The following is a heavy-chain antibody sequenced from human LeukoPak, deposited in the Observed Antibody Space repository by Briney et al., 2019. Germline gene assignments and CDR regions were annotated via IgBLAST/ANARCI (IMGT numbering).Heavy chain of an antibody. J-gene: IGHJ6*03. V-gene: IGHV4-39*07. D-gene: IGHD6-13*01. CDR3: AGLPAAGTRKSYYYYYYMDV. Sequence: SETLSLTCIVSDGSISSNFAYWGWIRQPPGKGLEWIGSISYTGNTDYNPSLKSRVTISVDTSKNQFSLKLSSVTAADTAVYYCAGLPAAGTRKSYYYYYYMDVWGKGTTVTISS. CDR1: DGSISSNFAY. CDR2: ISYTGNT.